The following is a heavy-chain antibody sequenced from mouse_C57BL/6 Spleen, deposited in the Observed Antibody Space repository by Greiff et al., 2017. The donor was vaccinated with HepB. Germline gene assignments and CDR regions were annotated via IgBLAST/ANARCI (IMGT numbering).Heavy chain of an antibody. D-gene: IGHD2-4*01. CDR3: ARTQRDDYGQYYFDY. CDR1: GYTFTNYW. V-gene: IGHV1-63*01. Sequence: VQLQQSGAELVRPGTSVKMSCKASGYTFTNYWIGWAKQRPGHGLEWIGDIYPGGGYTNYNEKFKGKATLTADKSSSTAYMQFSSLTSEDSAIYYCARTQRDDYGQYYFDYWGQGTTLTVSS. J-gene: IGHJ2*01. CDR2: IYPGGGYT.